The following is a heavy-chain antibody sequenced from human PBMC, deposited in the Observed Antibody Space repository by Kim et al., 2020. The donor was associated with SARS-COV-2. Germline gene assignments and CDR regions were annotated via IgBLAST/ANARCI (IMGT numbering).Heavy chain of an antibody. CDR2: IWYDGSNK. J-gene: IGHJ4*02. CDR3: ARDLNDYVWGSYRLLDY. V-gene: IGHV3-33*01. Sequence: GGSLRLSCAASGFTFSSYGMHWVRQAPGKGLEWVAVIWYDGSNKYYADSVKGRFTISRDNSKNTLYLQMNSLRAEDTAVYHCARDLNDYVWGSYRLLDYWGQGTLVTVSS. CDR1: GFTFSSYG. D-gene: IGHD3-16*02.